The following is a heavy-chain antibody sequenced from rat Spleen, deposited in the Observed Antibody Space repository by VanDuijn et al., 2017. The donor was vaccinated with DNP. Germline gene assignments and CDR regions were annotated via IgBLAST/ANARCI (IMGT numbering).Heavy chain of an antibody. J-gene: IGHJ4*01. CDR2: INYDGSRT. CDR1: GFTFSDYA. Sequence: EVQLVESGGGLVQPGRSMKLSCAASGFTFSDYAMAWVRQAPKKSLEWVATINYDGSRTYYRDSVKGRFTISRDNAKSTLYLQMNSLRSEDMATYYCARHGDNSGHYVMDAWGQGTSVTVSS. V-gene: IGHV5-22*01. D-gene: IGHD4-3*01. CDR3: ARHGDNSGHYVMDA.